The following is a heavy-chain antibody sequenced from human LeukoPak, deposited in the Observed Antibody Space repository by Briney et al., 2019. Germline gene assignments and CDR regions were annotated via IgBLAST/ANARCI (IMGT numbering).Heavy chain of an antibody. J-gene: IGHJ4*02. D-gene: IGHD3-22*01. Sequence: PSQTLSLTCTLSGGSISSGSDYWSWLRQPGGKGLEWFGRIYTSESINYNPPLKRRDTISVDTSKNQLSLKLSSVTGADTAVYYCATGWVITGEKWGQGTLVTVSS. CDR3: ATGWVITGEK. CDR1: GGSISSGSDY. CDR2: IYTSESI. V-gene: IGHV4-61*02.